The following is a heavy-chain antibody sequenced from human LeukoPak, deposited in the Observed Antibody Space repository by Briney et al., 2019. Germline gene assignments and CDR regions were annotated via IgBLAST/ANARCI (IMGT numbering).Heavy chain of an antibody. CDR2: IYTSGST. CDR3: ARNPVTGTTFDY. D-gene: IGHD6-19*01. CDR1: GGSISSGSYY. J-gene: IGHJ4*02. Sequence: SETLPLTCTVSGGSISSGSYYWSWLRQPAGTGLEWIGRIYTSGSTNYNPSLKSRVTISLHTSKNQFSLKLSSVTAADTAVYYCARNPVTGTTFDYWGQGTLVTVSS. V-gene: IGHV4-61*02.